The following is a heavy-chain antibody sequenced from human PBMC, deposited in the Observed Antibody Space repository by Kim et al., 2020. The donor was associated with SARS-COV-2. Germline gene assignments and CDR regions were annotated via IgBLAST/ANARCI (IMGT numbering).Heavy chain of an antibody. D-gene: IGHD6-13*01. J-gene: IGHJ2*01. Sequence: AQKFQGRGTITADESTSTAYMELSSLRSEDTAVYYCARGEAAATNWYFDLWGRGTLVTVSS. V-gene: IGHV1-69*01. CDR3: ARGEAAATNWYFDL.